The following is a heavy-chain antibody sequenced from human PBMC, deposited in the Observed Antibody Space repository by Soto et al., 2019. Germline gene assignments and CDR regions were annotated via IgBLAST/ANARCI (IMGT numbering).Heavy chain of an antibody. Sequence: SVKVSCKASGGTFSSYAISWVRQAPGQGLEWMGGIIPIFGTSNYAQKFQGRVTITADESTSTAYMELSSLRSEDTAVYYCARDISSGHYDAFDIWGQGTMVTVSS. V-gene: IGHV1-69*13. CDR1: GGTFSSYA. CDR3: ARDISSGHYDAFDI. D-gene: IGHD6-19*01. J-gene: IGHJ3*02. CDR2: IIPIFGTS.